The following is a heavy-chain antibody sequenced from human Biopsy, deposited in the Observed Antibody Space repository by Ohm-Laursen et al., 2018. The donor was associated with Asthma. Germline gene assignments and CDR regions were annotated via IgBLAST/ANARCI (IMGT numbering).Heavy chain of an antibody. V-gene: IGHV1-69*13. CDR2: LLPLLDTG. J-gene: IGHJ6*02. D-gene: IGHD5-12*01. Sequence: PSVTPSCQPSADTFRTSAFSWVRQAPGQGLEWMGGLLPLLDTGDYAQKFQGRVTITADESTSTCYMELRSLTSEETAVYFRPSGYSGYDRIQYYYNGMDVWGQGTTVTVS. CDR3: PSGYSGYDRIQYYYNGMDV. CDR1: ADTFRTSA.